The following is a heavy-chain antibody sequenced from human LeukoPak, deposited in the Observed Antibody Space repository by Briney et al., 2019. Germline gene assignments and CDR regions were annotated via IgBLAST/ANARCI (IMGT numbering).Heavy chain of an antibody. J-gene: IGHJ6*03. D-gene: IGHD3-3*01. CDR1: GGTFSSYA. CDR3: ARRNYDFWSGSNPLDYYYYMDV. Sequence: SVNVSCKASGGTFSSYAISWVRQAPGQGLEWVGGIITIFGTSNYAQKFQGRATITADESTSTAYMELGSLRSEDTAVYYCARRNYDFWSGSNPLDYYYYMDVWGKGTTVTVSS. V-gene: IGHV1-69*01. CDR2: IITIFGTS.